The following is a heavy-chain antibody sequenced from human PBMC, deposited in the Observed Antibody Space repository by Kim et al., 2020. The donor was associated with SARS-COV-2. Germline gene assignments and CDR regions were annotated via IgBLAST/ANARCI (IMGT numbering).Heavy chain of an antibody. CDR1: GASISSHY. V-gene: IGHV4-59*08. CDR2: IFHTGST. D-gene: IGHD2-8*01. CDR3: ARHVSSYWYFDL. Sequence: SETLSLTCTVSGASISSHYWTWIRQPPGKGLEWIGYIFHTGSTNYNPSLKSRITMSVDTSKNQFSLKLTSVIAADTAASYCARHVSSYWYFDLWGRGTL. J-gene: IGHJ2*01.